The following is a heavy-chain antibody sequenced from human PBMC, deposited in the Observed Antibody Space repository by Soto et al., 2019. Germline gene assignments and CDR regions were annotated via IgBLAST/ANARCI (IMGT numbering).Heavy chain of an antibody. CDR2: IYSGGST. Sequence: GGSLRLSCAASGFTVSSNYMSWVRQAPGKGLEWVSVIYSGGSTYYADSVKGRFTISRHNSKNTLYLQMNSLRAEDTAVYYCARVPTVTTLLGAFDIWGQGTMVTVSS. CDR1: GFTVSSNY. V-gene: IGHV3-53*04. D-gene: IGHD4-17*01. CDR3: ARVPTVTTLLGAFDI. J-gene: IGHJ3*02.